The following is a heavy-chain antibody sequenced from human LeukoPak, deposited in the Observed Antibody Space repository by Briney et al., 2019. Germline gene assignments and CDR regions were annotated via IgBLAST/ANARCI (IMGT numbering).Heavy chain of an antibody. CDR3: ARDTRRYSSSWARGAFDI. J-gene: IGHJ3*02. CDR2: ISGSGGST. Sequence: GGSLRLSCAASGFTFSSYAMSWVRQAPGKGLEWVSAISGSGGSTYYADSVKGRFTISRDNSKNTLYLQMNSLRAEDTAVYYCARDTRRYSSSWARGAFDIWGQGTMVTVSS. CDR1: GFTFSSYA. V-gene: IGHV3-23*01. D-gene: IGHD6-13*01.